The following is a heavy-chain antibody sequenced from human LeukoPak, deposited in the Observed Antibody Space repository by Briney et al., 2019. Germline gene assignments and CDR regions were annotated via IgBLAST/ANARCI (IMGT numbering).Heavy chain of an antibody. CDR3: ARDLDY. V-gene: IGHV3-7*03. CDR1: GFIFGTCW. CDR2: INQDGSDK. J-gene: IGHJ4*02. Sequence: SGGSLRLSCAASGFIFGTCWMSWVRQAPGKGLEWVANINQDGSDKYYVDPVKGRFTISRDNAKNSLYLQMNSLRAEDTAVYYCARDLDYWGQGTLVTVSS.